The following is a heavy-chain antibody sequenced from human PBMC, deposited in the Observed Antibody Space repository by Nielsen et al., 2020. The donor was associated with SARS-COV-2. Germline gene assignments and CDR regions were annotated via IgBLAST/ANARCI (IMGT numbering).Heavy chain of an antibody. D-gene: IGHD6-13*01. CDR2: IKQDGSEK. CDR1: GFTFSSYW. CDR3: AKDIVAAAGTVTY. Sequence: GESLKISCAASGFTFSSYWKNWVRQAPGKGLEWVANIKQDGSEKYYGDSVKGRFTISRDNAKNSLYLQMNSLRAEDTALYYCAKDIVAAAGTVTYWGQGTLVTVSS. J-gene: IGHJ4*02. V-gene: IGHV3-7*03.